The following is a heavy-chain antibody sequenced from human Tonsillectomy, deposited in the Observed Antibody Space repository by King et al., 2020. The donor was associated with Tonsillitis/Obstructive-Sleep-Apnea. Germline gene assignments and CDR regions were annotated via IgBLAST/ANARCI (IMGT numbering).Heavy chain of an antibody. CDR1: GGSFSGYY. J-gene: IGHJ4*02. CDR2: INPSGST. CDR3: ASFLYCSSTSCFDY. Sequence: VQLQQWGAGLLKPSETLSLTCAVYGGSFSGYYWSWIRQPPGKGLEWIGEINPSGSTNYNPSPKSRVTISVDTSKNQFSLKLSSVTAADTAVYYCASFLYCSSTSCFDYWGRGTLVTVSS. D-gene: IGHD2-2*01. V-gene: IGHV4-34*01.